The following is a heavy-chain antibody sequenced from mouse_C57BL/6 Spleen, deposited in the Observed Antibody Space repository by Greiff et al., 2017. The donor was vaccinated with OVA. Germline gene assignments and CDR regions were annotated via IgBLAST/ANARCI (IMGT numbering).Heavy chain of an antibody. V-gene: IGHV14-4*01. Sequence: EVQLQQSGAELVRPGASVKLSCTASGFNIKDDYMHWVKQRPEQGLEWIGWIDPENGDTEYASKFQGKATITADTSSNTAYLQLSSLTSEDTAVYYCTSSPCADGLRYSMDYWGQGTSVTVSS. CDR2: IDPENGDT. CDR3: TSSPCADGLRYSMDY. J-gene: IGHJ4*01. D-gene: IGHD1-1*01. CDR1: GFNIKDDY.